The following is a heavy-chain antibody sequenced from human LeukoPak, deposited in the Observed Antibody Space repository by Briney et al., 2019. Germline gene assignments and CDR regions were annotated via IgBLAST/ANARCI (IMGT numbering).Heavy chain of an antibody. J-gene: IGHJ4*02. CDR3: ARWNYDIDY. D-gene: IGHD3-22*01. V-gene: IGHV4-61*02. CDR1: GGSISSGSYY. CDR2: IYTSGNT. Sequence: SQTLSLTCTVSGGSISSGSYYWSWIRQPAGKGLEWIGRIYTSGNTNYNPSLKSRVTISVDTSKNQFSLKLNSVTAADTAVYYCARWNYDIDYWGQGTPVTVSS.